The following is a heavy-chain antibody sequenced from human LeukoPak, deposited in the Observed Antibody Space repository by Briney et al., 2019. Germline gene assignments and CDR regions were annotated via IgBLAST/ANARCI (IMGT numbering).Heavy chain of an antibody. Sequence: ASVKVTCNASGDIFNSYSVSWVRQAPGQGLEWMGGIIPIFGSTDYVQKFQGRVTITTDQSTRTAYMELNSLSSDDTAVYYCARVGRSRGSLPNSYYYMDVWGKGTTVTVSS. D-gene: IGHD1-26*01. J-gene: IGHJ6*03. V-gene: IGHV1-69*05. CDR1: GDIFNSYS. CDR3: ARVGRSRGSLPNSYYYMDV. CDR2: IIPIFGST.